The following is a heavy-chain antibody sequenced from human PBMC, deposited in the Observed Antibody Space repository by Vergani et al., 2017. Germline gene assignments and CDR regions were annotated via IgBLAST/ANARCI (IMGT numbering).Heavy chain of an antibody. J-gene: IGHJ6*02. CDR1: GGSISSYY. D-gene: IGHD2-2*01. CDR3: AGGQVVPAAKRHYYYYGMDV. V-gene: IGHV4-4*07. Sequence: VQLQESGPGLVKPSETLSLTCTVSGGSISSYYWSWIRQPAGKGLEWIGRIYTSGSTNYNPSLKSRVTMSVDTSKNQFSLKLSSVTAADTAVYYCAGGQVVPAAKRHYYYYGMDVWGQGTTVTVSS. CDR2: IYTSGST.